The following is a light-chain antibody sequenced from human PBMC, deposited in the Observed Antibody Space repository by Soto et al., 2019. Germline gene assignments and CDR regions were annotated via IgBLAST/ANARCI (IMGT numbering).Light chain of an antibody. CDR2: DAS. V-gene: IGKV3-11*01. CDR1: QSVSTY. J-gene: IGKJ5*01. Sequence: VVLTQSPATLSFSPGEIATLSCRAIQSVSTYLAWYQQKPGQAPRLLIHDASTRATGIPARFSGSGYGTEFTLTISSLQSEDFAAYYCQQRSNWPPSITFGQGTRLEIK. CDR3: QQRSNWPPSIT.